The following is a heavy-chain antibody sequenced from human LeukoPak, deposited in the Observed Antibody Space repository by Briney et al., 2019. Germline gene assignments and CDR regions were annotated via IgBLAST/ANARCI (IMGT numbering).Heavy chain of an antibody. CDR2: INHSGGT. D-gene: IGHD3-22*01. CDR1: GGSFGNYY. J-gene: IGHJ4*02. Sequence: SETLSLTCAVYGGSFGNYYWSWIRQPPGKGLEWLGEINHSGGTTYNPSLKSRVTISVDTSKNQFSLRLRSVTAADTAVYYCARASYSYDISGWVPFDYWGQGTLVTVSS. CDR3: ARASYSYDISGWVPFDY. V-gene: IGHV4-34*01.